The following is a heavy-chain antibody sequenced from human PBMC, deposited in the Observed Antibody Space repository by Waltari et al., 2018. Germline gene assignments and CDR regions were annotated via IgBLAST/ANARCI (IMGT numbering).Heavy chain of an antibody. CDR3: ARDLRDYVAPDY. V-gene: IGHV3-11*01. CDR2: IRRSGSTI. J-gene: IGHJ4*02. Sequence: QVQLVESGGGLVKPGGPLRLSCAASEFTFSDNSIRWIRQAPGKGLEWGSYIRRSGSTIYYADSVKGRFTISRDNAKNSLYLQMNSLRAEDTAVYYCARDLRDYVAPDYWGQGTLVTVSS. CDR1: EFTFSDNS. D-gene: IGHD4-17*01.